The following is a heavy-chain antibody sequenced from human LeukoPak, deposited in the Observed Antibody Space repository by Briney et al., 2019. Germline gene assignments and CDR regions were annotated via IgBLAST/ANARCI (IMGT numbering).Heavy chain of an antibody. Sequence: SETLSLTCAVSGGSISSGGYSWSWIRQPPGKGLEWIGYIYHSGSTYYNPSLKSRVTISVDRSKNQFSLKLSSVTAADTAVYYCARDGTWSYSASTDAFDIWGQGTMVTVSS. CDR2: IYHSGST. CDR3: ARDGTWSYSASTDAFDI. V-gene: IGHV4-30-2*01. J-gene: IGHJ3*02. CDR1: GGSISSGGYS. D-gene: IGHD1-26*01.